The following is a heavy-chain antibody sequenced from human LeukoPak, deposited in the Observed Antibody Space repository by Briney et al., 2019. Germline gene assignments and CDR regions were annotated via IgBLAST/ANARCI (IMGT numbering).Heavy chain of an antibody. CDR2: ISAYNGNT. CDR3: ARARPVDNMIVDSEGFDY. Sequence: ASVKVSCKASGYTFTSYGISWVRRAPGQGLEWMGWISAYNGNTNYAQKLQGRVTMTTDTSTSTAYMELRSLRSDDTAVYYCARARPVDNMIVDSEGFDYWGQGTLVTVSS. CDR1: GYTFTSYG. J-gene: IGHJ4*02. D-gene: IGHD3-22*01. V-gene: IGHV1-18*01.